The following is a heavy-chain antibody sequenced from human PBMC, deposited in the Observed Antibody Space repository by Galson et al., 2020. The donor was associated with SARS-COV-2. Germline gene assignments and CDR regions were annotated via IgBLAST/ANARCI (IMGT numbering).Heavy chain of an antibody. J-gene: IGHJ6*02. CDR3: ARLRYYDVLTGYIVDV. Sequence: ASVKVSCKASGYTFTDYYIHWMRQAPGQGLEWIGWINPKSGGTNYAQKFEGRVTMTRDTSITTAYMELSRLRADDTAVYYCARLRYYDVLTGYIVDVWGQGTMVTVSS. CDR1: GYTFTDYY. V-gene: IGHV1-2*02. D-gene: IGHD3-9*01. CDR2: INPKSGGT.